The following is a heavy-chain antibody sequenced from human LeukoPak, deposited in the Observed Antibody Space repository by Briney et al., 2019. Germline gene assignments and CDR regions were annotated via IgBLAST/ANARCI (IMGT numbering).Heavy chain of an antibody. D-gene: IGHD5-18*01. CDR2: IYTSGST. V-gene: IGHV4-4*07. J-gene: IGHJ5*02. CDR1: GGSISSYY. CDR3: AQTGYSYGYWWFDP. Sequence: KSSETLSLTCTVSGGSISSYYWSWIRQPAGKGLEWIGRIYTSGSTNYNPSLKSRVTISVDTSKNQFSLKLSSVTAADTAVYYCAQTGYSYGYWWFDPWGQGTLVTVSS.